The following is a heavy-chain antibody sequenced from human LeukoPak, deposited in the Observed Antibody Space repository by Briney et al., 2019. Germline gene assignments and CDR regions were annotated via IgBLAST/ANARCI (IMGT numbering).Heavy chain of an antibody. V-gene: IGHV3-15*01. Sequence: GGSLRLSCAASGFTFSNAWMSWVRQAPGKGLEWVGRIKSKTDGGTTDYAAPVKGRFTISRDDSKNTLYLQMNSLKTEDTAVYYCTTKVGYSYGYIDYWGQGTLVTVSS. CDR2: IKSKTDGGTT. CDR3: TTKVGYSYGYIDY. J-gene: IGHJ4*02. D-gene: IGHD5-18*01. CDR1: GFTFSNAW.